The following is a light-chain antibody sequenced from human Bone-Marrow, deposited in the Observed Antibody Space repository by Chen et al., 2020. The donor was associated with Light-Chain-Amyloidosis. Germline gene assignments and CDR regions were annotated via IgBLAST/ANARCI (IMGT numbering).Light chain of an antibody. J-gene: IGLJ2*01. CDR2: YKSDSDY. V-gene: IGLV5-45*03. CDR3: MIWYNNAVG. CDR1: SGAIVNSYN. Sequence: QAVLTQPSSLSASPGASVSLTCTLRSGAIVNSYNMDWYQQKSGSPPQYLLNYKSDSDYQQGSGVPSRISASQDASANAGILVIAGLQPEDEADYYCMIWYNNAVGFGGGTKLIV.